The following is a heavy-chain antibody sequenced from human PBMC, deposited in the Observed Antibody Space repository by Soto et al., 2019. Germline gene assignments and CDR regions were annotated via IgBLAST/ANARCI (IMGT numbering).Heavy chain of an antibody. CDR3: AKFISWDDSSGYYRAEYFQH. D-gene: IGHD3-22*01. J-gene: IGHJ1*01. Sequence: GGSLRLSCAASGFTFSNYYMSWVRQAPGKGLEWVSDISSSGVRTYYADSVKGRFTISRHNAKNTLYLQMNSLRAEDTAVYYCAKFISWDDSSGYYRAEYFQHSGQGTLVTVSS. V-gene: IGHV3-23*01. CDR1: GFTFSNYY. CDR2: ISSSGVRT.